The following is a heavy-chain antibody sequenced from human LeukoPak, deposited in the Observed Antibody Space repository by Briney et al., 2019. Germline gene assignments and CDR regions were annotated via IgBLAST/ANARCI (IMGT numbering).Heavy chain of an antibody. V-gene: IGHV4-59*08. Sequence: PSETLSLTCTVSGGSISSYYWSWIRQPPGKGLEWIGYIYYSGSTNYNPSLKSRVTISIDTSKNQLSLKLSSVTAADTAVHYCARHVDYGSGTYYWFDPWGQGTLVTASS. J-gene: IGHJ5*02. CDR2: IYYSGST. CDR3: ARHVDYGSGTYYWFDP. CDR1: GGSISSYY. D-gene: IGHD3-10*01.